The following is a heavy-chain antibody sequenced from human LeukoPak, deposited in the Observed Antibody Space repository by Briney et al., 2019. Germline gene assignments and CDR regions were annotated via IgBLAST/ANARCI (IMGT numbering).Heavy chain of an antibody. V-gene: IGHV1-2*02. J-gene: IGHJ6*03. CDR2: INPNSGDT. D-gene: IGHD2-15*01. CDR1: GYTFSDYY. Sequence: GASVKVSCKTSGYTFSDYYIHWIRQAPGQGLEWVGWINPNSGDTDYAQKFQGRVTMTRDTSISTAYMELSRLRSDDTAVYYCARGYCSGGSCYSIFPDYYYYYMDVWGKGTTVTVSS. CDR3: ARGYCSGGSCYSIFPDYYYYYMDV.